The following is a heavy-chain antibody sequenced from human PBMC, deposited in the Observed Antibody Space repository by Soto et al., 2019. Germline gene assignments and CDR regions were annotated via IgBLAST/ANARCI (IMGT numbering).Heavy chain of an antibody. CDR1: GYSVTSHW. Sequence: PGESPEISCNGSGYSVTSHWIGWVRQVPGKGLECIGIIYLGDSDTRYSPSFQGQVTISVDKSISTAYLQWSSLKAWDNAMYYCASQGYSVAYSHVTAVWGQGTTVTVS. CDR3: ASQGYSVAYSHVTAV. D-gene: IGHD5-12*01. CDR2: IYLGDSDT. V-gene: IGHV5-51*01. J-gene: IGHJ6*01.